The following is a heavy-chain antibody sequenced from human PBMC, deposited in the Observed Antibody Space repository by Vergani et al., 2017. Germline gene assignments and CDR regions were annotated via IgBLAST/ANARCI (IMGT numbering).Heavy chain of an antibody. CDR3: AREGSGSYYNYYYGMDV. V-gene: IGHV1-69*08. D-gene: IGHD3-10*01. J-gene: IGHJ6*02. Sequence: QVQLVQSGAEVKKPGSSVKVSCKASGGTFSSYTISWVRQAPGQGLEWMGRIIPILGIANYAQKFQGRVTITADKSTSTAYMELSSLRSEDTAMYYCAREGSGSYYNYYYGMDVWGQGTTVTVSS. CDR1: GGTFSSYT. CDR2: IIPILGIA.